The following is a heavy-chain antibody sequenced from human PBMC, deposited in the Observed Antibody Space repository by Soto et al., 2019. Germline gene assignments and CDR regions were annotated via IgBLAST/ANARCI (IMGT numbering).Heavy chain of an antibody. Sequence: ASVKVSCKASGGTFSNHAISWVRQAPGQGLEWMGWISAYNGNTNYAQKLQGRVTMTTDTSTSTAYMELRSLRSDDTAMYYCARHNRYSSTWFEGWFDPWGQGTLVTVSS. D-gene: IGHD6-13*01. CDR1: GGTFSNHA. CDR3: ARHNRYSSTWFEGWFDP. V-gene: IGHV1-18*01. CDR2: ISAYNGNT. J-gene: IGHJ5*02.